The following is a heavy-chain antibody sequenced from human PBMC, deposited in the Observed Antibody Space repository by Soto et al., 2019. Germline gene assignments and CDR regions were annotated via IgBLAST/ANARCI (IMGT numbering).Heavy chain of an antibody. Sequence: GGSLSLSCAASGFTFGTYDMHWVRQATGKGLEWVSGIGTAGDTYYPDSVKGRFTISRDNVKNSLYLQMDSLRAGDTAVYYCARGLEAAGDAFDIWGQGTMVT. J-gene: IGHJ3*02. D-gene: IGHD6-13*01. CDR2: IGTAGDT. CDR1: GFTFGTYD. CDR3: ARGLEAAGDAFDI. V-gene: IGHV3-13*04.